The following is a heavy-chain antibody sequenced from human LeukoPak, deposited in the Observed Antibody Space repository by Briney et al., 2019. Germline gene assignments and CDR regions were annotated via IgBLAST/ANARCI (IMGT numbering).Heavy chain of an antibody. D-gene: IGHD2-15*01. CDR2: ISGSGGST. Sequence: GGSLRLSCAASGFTFSSYAMSWVRQAPGKGLEWVSAISGSGGSTYYADSVKGRFTISRDNSKNTLYLQMNSLRAEDTAVYYCAKASGGNIVVVVASIDYWGQGTLVTVSS. J-gene: IGHJ4*02. CDR3: AKASGGNIVVVVASIDY. CDR1: GFTFSSYA. V-gene: IGHV3-23*01.